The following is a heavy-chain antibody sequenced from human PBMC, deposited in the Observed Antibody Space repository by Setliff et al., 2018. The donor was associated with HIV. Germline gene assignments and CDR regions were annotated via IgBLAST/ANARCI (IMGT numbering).Heavy chain of an antibody. V-gene: IGHV4-59*08. J-gene: IGHJ4*02. CDR3: ARHSPSDY. CDR2: IYNSAST. Sequence: KASETLSLTCTVSGDSISTDYWTWIRQPPGKGLEWIGYIYNSASTSYNPSLKSRVTISVDTSKNQFSLKLSFVTAADTAVYYCARHSPSDYWGQGTLVTVSS. CDR1: GDSISTDY.